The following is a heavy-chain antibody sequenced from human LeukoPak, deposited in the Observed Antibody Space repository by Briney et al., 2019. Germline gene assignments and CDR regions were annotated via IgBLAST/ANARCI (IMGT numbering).Heavy chain of an antibody. V-gene: IGHV3-48*03. D-gene: IGHD1-7*01. CDR3: ARDLELESWFDP. Sequence: GGSLRLSCAASGFTFSSYEMNWVRQALGKGLEWVSYISSSGSTIYYADSVKGRFTISRDNAKNSLYLQMNSLRAEDTAVYYCARDLELESWFDPWGQGTLVTVSS. J-gene: IGHJ5*02. CDR1: GFTFSSYE. CDR2: ISSSGSTI.